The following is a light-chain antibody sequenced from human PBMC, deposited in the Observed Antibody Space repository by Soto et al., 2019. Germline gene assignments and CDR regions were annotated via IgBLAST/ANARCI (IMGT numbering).Light chain of an antibody. Sequence: QSALTQPRSVSGSPGQSVTIACTGTNRDVGGYDYVSWYQQDPGNAPKLMIYDVSKRPSGVPDRFSGSKSGNTASLTISGLQAEDEADYYCCSHAGSYTLVFGGGTKVTVL. V-gene: IGLV2-11*01. CDR3: CSHAGSYTLV. CDR1: NRDVGGYDY. J-gene: IGLJ3*02. CDR2: DVS.